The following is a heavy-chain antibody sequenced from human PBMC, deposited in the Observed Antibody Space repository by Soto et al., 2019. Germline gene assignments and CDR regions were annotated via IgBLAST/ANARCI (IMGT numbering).Heavy chain of an antibody. V-gene: IGHV1-24*01. D-gene: IGHD2-15*01. J-gene: IGHJ4*02. Sequence: ASVKVSCKVFGYTLTELSLHWVRQAPGKGLEWMGGFDPEDGETIYAQKFQGRLTMTEDTSTDTAYMELSSLRSEDTAVYYCVSAVVGETFDYWGQGILVTVSS. CDR3: VSAVVGETFDY. CDR1: GYTLTELS. CDR2: FDPEDGET.